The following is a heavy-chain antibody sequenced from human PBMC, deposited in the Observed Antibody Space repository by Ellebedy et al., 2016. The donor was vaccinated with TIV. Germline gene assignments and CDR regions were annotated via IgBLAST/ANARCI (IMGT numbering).Heavy chain of an antibody. D-gene: IGHD4-11*01. J-gene: IGHJ4*02. CDR1: GFTFNHYG. V-gene: IGHV3-33*01. CDR3: ARDAAYTYDY. Sequence: PGGSLRLSCAASGFTFNHYGMDWVRQAPGKGLGWVANIWNDGTNERYADSVKGRFIISRDDSKNTLYLQMNSLRAEDSAMYYCARDAAYTYDYWGQGTQVTVSS. CDR2: IWNDGTNE.